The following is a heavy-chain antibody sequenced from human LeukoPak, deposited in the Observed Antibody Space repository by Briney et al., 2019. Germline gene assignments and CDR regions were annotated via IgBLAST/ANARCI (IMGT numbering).Heavy chain of an antibody. CDR1: GFTFSSYS. J-gene: IGHJ4*02. CDR3: ARGYRGLYRLIDY. V-gene: IGHV3-21*01. CDR2: ISSSSGYI. Sequence: GGSLRLSCAVSGFTFSSYSMNWVRQSPGRGLEWVSSISSSSGYIYYADSVKGRFTISRDNAKNSLYLQMNSLRAEDTAVYYCARGYRGLYRLIDYWGQGTLVTVSS. D-gene: IGHD3-16*02.